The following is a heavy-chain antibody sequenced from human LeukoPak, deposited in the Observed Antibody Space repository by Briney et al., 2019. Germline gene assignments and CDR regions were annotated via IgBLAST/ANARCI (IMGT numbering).Heavy chain of an antibody. CDR1: VGSISSGGYY. Sequence: SETLSLTCTVSVGSISSGGYYWSWIRQPPGKGLEWIGYIYHSGSTYYNPSLKSRVTISVDRSKNQFSLKLSSVTAADTAVYYCATSLSSSPYDAFDIWGQGTMVTVSS. V-gene: IGHV4-30-2*01. J-gene: IGHJ3*02. CDR2: IYHSGST. CDR3: ATSLSSSPYDAFDI. D-gene: IGHD6-6*01.